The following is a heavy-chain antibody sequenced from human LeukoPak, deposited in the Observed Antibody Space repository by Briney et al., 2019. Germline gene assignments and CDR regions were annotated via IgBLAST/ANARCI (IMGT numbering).Heavy chain of an antibody. CDR1: DASISSGNSY. CDR2: MYYSGST. Sequence: PSETLSLTCTVSDASISSGNSYWRWIRQHPGKGLEWIGYMYYSGSTYSNPSLKSRVSISVDTSKNQFSLKLNSVTAADTAVYYCARGGPDFWSGYYPNWFDPWGQGTLVTVSS. J-gene: IGHJ5*02. CDR3: ARGGPDFWSGYYPNWFDP. D-gene: IGHD3-3*01. V-gene: IGHV4-31*03.